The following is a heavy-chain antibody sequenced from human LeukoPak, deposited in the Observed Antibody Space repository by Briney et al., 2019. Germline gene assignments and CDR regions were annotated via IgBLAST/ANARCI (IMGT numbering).Heavy chain of an antibody. D-gene: IGHD3-10*01. V-gene: IGHV3-23*01. J-gene: IGHJ6*03. Sequence: GGSLRLSCAASGFSFSSYAITWVRQAPGKGLEWASAISGSGDSTYYSDSVKGRFTISRDNSKNTLYLQMNSRRAEDTAVYYCAKDPWRPSSGPYMDVWGKGTTVTVSS. CDR2: ISGSGDST. CDR1: GFSFSSYA. CDR3: AKDPWRPSSGPYMDV.